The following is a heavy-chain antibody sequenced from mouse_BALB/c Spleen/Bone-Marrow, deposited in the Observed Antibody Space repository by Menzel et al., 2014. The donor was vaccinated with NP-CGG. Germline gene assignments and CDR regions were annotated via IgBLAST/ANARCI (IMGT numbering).Heavy chain of an antibody. CDR2: IYPGGGYT. J-gene: IGHJ3*01. Sequence: VQLQESGAELVRPGTSVKISCKASGYTSTNYWLGWVKQRPGHGLEWIGDIYPGGGYTNYNEKFKGKATLTADTSSSTAYVQLSSLTSEDSAVYFCARKDYGSSYPFAYWGQGTLVTVSA. CDR3: ARKDYGSSYPFAY. D-gene: IGHD1-1*01. CDR1: GYTSTNYW. V-gene: IGHV1-63*02.